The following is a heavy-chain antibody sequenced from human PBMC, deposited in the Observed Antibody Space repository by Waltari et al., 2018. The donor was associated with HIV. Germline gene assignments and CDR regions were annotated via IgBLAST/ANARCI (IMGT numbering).Heavy chain of an antibody. CDR3: ARDLISGIMPRSYYYGLDV. V-gene: IGHV3-30*09. D-gene: IGHD2-2*01. J-gene: IGHJ6*02. CDR2: ISHDGSNA. CDR1: GFTFSSNA. Sequence: QGQMVESGGGVVQPGRSLRLSCAASGFTFSSNAVHWVRTAPGKGLEWVALISHDGSNAYYADSVKGRFVISRDNSKNTLDLQMNSLTIEDTAVYYCARDLISGIMPRSYYYGLDVWGQGTTVTVSS.